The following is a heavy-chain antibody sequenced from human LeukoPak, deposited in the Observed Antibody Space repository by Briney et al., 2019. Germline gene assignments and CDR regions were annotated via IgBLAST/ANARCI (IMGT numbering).Heavy chain of an antibody. J-gene: IGHJ3*02. V-gene: IGHV4-61*01. Sequence: SETLSLTCTVSGGSISSRSYYWGWIRQPPGKGLEWIGYIYYSGSTNYNPSLKSRVTISVDTSKNQFSLKLSSVTAADTAVYYCAREVHPYDAFDIWGQGTMVTVSS. CDR3: AREVHPYDAFDI. CDR2: IYYSGST. CDR1: GGSISSRSYY.